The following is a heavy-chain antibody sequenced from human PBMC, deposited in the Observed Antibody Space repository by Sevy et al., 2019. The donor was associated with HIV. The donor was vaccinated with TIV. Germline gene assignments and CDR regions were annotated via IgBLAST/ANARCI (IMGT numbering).Heavy chain of an antibody. CDR2: ITGSSTTI. CDR3: ARDGLYGGNFEYFQH. V-gene: IGHV3-23*01. J-gene: IGHJ1*01. D-gene: IGHD4-17*01. Sequence: GGSLRLSCAASGFTFSNYALTWVRQAPGKGLDWGSSITGSSTTIYYADSVKGRFTVSRDNSNNTLYLHISSLRAEDTAVYYCARDGLYGGNFEYFQHWGQGTLVTVSS. CDR1: GFTFSNYA.